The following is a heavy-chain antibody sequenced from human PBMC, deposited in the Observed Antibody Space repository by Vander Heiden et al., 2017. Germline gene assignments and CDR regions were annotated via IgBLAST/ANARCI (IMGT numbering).Heavy chain of an antibody. CDR1: GYAFTSVY. D-gene: IGHD6-19*01. J-gene: IGHJ3*02. CDR3: ATSHRSGWYGYAFDI. V-gene: IGHV1-46*01. CDR2: INPSGGST. Sequence: QGQLVQSGARVKKSAASVKVSCTASGYAFTSVYTHWVRKAPGQGLEWMGIINPSGGSTSYAQEFQGRVSMTRDRSTSTVYMELSSLRSEDTAVYYCATSHRSGWYGYAFDIWGQGTMVTVSS.